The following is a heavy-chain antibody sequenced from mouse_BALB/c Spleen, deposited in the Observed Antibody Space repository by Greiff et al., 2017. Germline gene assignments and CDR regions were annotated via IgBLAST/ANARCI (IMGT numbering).Heavy chain of an antibody. J-gene: IGHJ2*01. Sequence: EVQGVESGGGLVQPGGSRKLSCAASGFTFSSFGMHWVRQAPEKGLEWVAYISSGSSTIYYADTVKGRFTISRDNPKNTLFLQMTSLRSEDTAMYYCARGYYGSRGYFDDWGQGTTLTVSS. CDR3: ARGYYGSRGYFDD. CDR2: ISSGSSTI. D-gene: IGHD1-1*01. V-gene: IGHV5-17*02. CDR1: GFTFSSFG.